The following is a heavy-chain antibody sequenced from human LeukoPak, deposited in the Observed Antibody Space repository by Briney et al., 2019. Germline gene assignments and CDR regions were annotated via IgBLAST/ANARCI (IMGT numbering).Heavy chain of an antibody. Sequence: GGSLRLSCAASGFTFSDYYMSWIRQAPGKGLEWVAYISSSGSTIYYADSVKGRFTISRDNAKNSLYLQMNSLRAEDTAVYYCAREVVPAAKGVGFDPWGQGTLVTVSS. D-gene: IGHD2-2*01. V-gene: IGHV3-11*01. CDR3: AREVVPAAKGVGFDP. J-gene: IGHJ5*02. CDR1: GFTFSDYY. CDR2: ISSSGSTI.